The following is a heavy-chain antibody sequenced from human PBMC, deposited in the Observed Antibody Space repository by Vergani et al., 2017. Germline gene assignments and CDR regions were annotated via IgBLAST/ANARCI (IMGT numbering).Heavy chain of an antibody. J-gene: IGHJ4*02. Sequence: QVQLQESGPGLVKPSETLSLTCTVSGGSISSYYWSWIRQPPGKGLEWIGYIYYSGSTNYNPSLKSRVTISVDTSKNQFSLKLSSVTAADTAVYYCARGDYGDYVLPAPVDYWGQGTLVTVSS. CDR1: GGSISSYY. V-gene: IGHV4-59*01. CDR2: IYYSGST. CDR3: ARGDYGDYVLPAPVDY. D-gene: IGHD4-17*01.